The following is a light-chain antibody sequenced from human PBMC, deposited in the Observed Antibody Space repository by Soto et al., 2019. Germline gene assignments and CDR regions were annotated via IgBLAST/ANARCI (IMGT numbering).Light chain of an antibody. CDR1: SSNIGSNT. Sequence: QSVLTQSPSASGTPGQRVTISCSGGSSNIGSNTVNWYQQLPGTAPKLLIYSDNQRPSGVPDRFSGSKSGTSASLAISGLQSEDEADYYCAAWDDSLNGWVFGGGTKVTVL. V-gene: IGLV1-44*01. CDR3: AAWDDSLNGWV. J-gene: IGLJ3*02. CDR2: SDN.